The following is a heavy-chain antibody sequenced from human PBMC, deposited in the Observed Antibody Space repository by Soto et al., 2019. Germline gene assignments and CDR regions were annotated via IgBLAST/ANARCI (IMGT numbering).Heavy chain of an antibody. J-gene: IGHJ4*02. D-gene: IGHD4-17*01. CDR3: ARGGLRWPLPTFFDY. Sequence: QVQLQESCPGLVKPSGTLSLTCAVSSGSISSSNWWSWVRQPPGKGLEWIGEIYHSGSTNYNPSLKSRVTISVDKSKNQFSLKLSSVTAADTAVYYCARGGLRWPLPTFFDYWGQGTLVTVSS. V-gene: IGHV4-4*02. CDR2: IYHSGST. CDR1: SGSISSSNW.